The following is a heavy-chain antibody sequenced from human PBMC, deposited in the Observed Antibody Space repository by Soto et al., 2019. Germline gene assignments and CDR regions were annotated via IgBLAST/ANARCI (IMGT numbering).Heavy chain of an antibody. D-gene: IGHD6-19*01. J-gene: IGHJ4*02. CDR1: GYTFTSYG. V-gene: IGHV1-18*04. CDR3: AREREFHSSGWYVFDY. Sequence: QVQLVQSGAEVKKPGASVKVSCKASGYTFTSYGISWVRQAPGQGLEWMGWISAYNGNTNYAQKLPGRVTMTTDTSTSTAYMELRSLRSDDTAVYYCAREREFHSSGWYVFDYWGQGTLVTVSS. CDR2: ISAYNGNT.